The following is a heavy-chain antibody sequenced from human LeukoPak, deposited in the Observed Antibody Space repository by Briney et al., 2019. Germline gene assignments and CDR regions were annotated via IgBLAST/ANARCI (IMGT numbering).Heavy chain of an antibody. Sequence: SVKVSCKASGYTYTSYDINWVRQATGQGLEWMGWMNPNSGNTGYAQKFQGRVTMTRNTSISTAYMELSSLRSEDTAVYYCARGGSGSSWYGFYYYYMDVWGKGTTVTVSS. D-gene: IGHD6-13*01. CDR1: GYTYTSYD. CDR3: ARGGSGSSWYGFYYYYMDV. V-gene: IGHV1-8*01. CDR2: MNPNSGNT. J-gene: IGHJ6*03.